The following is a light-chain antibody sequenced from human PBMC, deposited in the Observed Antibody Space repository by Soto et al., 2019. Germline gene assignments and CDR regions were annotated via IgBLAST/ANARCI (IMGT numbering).Light chain of an antibody. CDR3: SSYTSRRTFV. CDR2: DVS. Sequence: QAVVTQPASVSGSPGQSITISCTGSSSDVGGYNYVSWYQQHPGKAPKLMIYDVSNRPSGVSNRFSGSKSGNTASLTISGLQAEDEAVFYCSSYTSRRTFVFGSGTKLTVL. V-gene: IGLV2-14*01. J-gene: IGLJ1*01. CDR1: SSDVGGYNY.